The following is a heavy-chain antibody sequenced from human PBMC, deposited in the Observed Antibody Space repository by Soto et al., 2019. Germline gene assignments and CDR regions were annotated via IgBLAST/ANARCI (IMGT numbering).Heavy chain of an antibody. CDR1: GGTFSSYA. CDR3: ACWNDGPFDDGDGDY. J-gene: IGHJ4*02. D-gene: IGHD1-1*01. Sequence: QVQLVQSGAEVKKPGSSVKVSCKASGGTFSSYAISWVRQAPGQGLEWMGGILPIFGTANYAQKFQGRVTITADESTSTAYMELSSLRSEDTAVYYCACWNDGPFDDGDGDYWGQGTLFTVSS. CDR2: ILPIFGTA. V-gene: IGHV1-69*01.